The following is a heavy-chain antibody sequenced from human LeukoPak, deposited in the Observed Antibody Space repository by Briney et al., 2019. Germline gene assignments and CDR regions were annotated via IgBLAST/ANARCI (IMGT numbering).Heavy chain of an antibody. CDR1: GYTFTGYY. V-gene: IGHV1-2*02. D-gene: IGHD2-2*01. CDR3: ASGPPRYCSSTSCQRNWFDP. J-gene: IGHJ5*02. CDR2: INPNSGGT. Sequence: ASVKVSCKASGYTFTGYYMHWVRQAPGQGLEWMGWINPNSGGTNYAQKFQGRVTMTRDTSISTAYMELSRLRSDDTAVYYCASGPPRYCSSTSCQRNWFDPWGQGTLVTVSS.